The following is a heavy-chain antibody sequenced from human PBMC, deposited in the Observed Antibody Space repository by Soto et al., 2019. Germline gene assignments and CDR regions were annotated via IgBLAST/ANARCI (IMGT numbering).Heavy chain of an antibody. CDR3: AIDEGRQGPEYFHH. V-gene: IGHV3-74*01. CDR1: GFSFSTYW. Sequence: EVQLVESGGGLVQPGGSLRLSCAASGFSFSTYWMYWVRQAPGKGLVWVSRINVDGNTINYADSVKGRFTVSRDNAKNTLYLQMNSLRAEDTAVYYCAIDEGRQGPEYFHHWGQGNLVTVSS. CDR2: INVDGNTI. J-gene: IGHJ1*01.